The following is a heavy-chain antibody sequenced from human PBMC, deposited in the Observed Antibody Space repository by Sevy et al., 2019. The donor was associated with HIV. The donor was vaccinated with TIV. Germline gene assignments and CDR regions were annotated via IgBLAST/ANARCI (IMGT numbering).Heavy chain of an antibody. V-gene: IGHV1-24*01. J-gene: IGHJ4*02. CDR2: FDPEDGET. Sequence: ASVKVSCKVSGYTLTELSMHWVRQAPGKGLEWMGGFDPEDGETIYAQKFQCRVTMTEDTSTDTAYMELSSLRSEDTAVYYCATAEVYDILTGPGGYYFDYWGQGTLVTVSS. D-gene: IGHD3-9*01. CDR1: GYTLTELS. CDR3: ATAEVYDILTGPGGYYFDY.